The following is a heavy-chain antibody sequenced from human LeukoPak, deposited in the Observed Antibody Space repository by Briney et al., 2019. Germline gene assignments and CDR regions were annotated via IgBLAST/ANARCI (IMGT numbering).Heavy chain of an antibody. CDR1: GYTFTSYY. CDR2: INPSGGST. CDR3: ARDGLRSGTYYREAFDY. D-gene: IGHD3-10*01. J-gene: IGHJ4*02. V-gene: IGHV1-46*01. Sequence: ASVKVSCKASGYTFTSYYMHWVRQAPGQGLEWMGIINPSGGSTSYAQKFQGRVTMTRDTSTSTVYMELRSLRSDDMAVYYCARDGLRSGTYYREAFDYWGQGNLVTVSS.